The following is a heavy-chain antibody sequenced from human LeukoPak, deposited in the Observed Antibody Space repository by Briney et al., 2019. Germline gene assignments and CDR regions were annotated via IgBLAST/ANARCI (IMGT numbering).Heavy chain of an antibody. V-gene: IGHV1-2*02. J-gene: IGHJ3*02. CDR3: ARAGSVWGSYRHDAFDI. CDR2: INPNTGDT. Sequence: ASVKVSCKASGYTLSGYYMHWVRQAPGQGLEWMAWINPNTGDTNYPQKFQGRVTMTRDTSIRTVYMELTRVTSDDTAVYYCARAGSVWGSYRHDAFDIWGQGTMVTVSS. CDR1: GYTLSGYY. D-gene: IGHD3-16*02.